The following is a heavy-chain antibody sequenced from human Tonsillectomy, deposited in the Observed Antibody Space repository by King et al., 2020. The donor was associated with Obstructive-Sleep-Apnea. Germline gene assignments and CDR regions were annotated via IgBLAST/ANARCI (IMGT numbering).Heavy chain of an antibody. CDR2: MNHSGST. J-gene: IGHJ4*02. V-gene: IGHV4-34*01. CDR1: GASFSGYY. CDR3: AKGQYFGRYDY. D-gene: IGHD3-9*01. Sequence: VQLQQWGAGLLKPSETLSLTCAVDGASFSGYYWSWIRQPPGKGLEWIGEMNHSGSTNYNPSLKSRVTILLDTSKNQFSLKLTSVTAADTAVYYGAKGQYFGRYDYWGQGTLVTVSS.